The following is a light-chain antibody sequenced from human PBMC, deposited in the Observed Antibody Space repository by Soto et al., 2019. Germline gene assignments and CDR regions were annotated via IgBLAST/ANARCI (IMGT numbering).Light chain of an antibody. V-gene: IGKV1-5*03. CDR1: QGISSW. CDR3: QHYNSYSEA. J-gene: IGKJ1*01. CDR2: KAS. Sequence: DIQMTQSPSTLSGSVGDRVTITCWASQGISSWLAWYQQKPGKAPKLLIYKASTIKSGVPSRFSGSGSGTEFTLTISRLQPDDFATYYCQHYNSYSEAFGQGTKVDIK.